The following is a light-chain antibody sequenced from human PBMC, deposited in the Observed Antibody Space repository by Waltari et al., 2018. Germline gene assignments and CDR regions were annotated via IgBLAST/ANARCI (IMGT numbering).Light chain of an antibody. CDR2: AAS. CDR3: QKYNSDPPWT. CDR1: QGIRIY. J-gene: IGKJ1*01. V-gene: IGKV1-27*01. Sequence: DIQMTQSPSSLSASVGDSVTLTCRAGQGIRIYLAWYQQKPGKVPKLLIYAASTLQSGVPSRFSGSGSGTDFTLTISSLQPEDVATYYCQKYNSDPPWTFGQGTKVEIK.